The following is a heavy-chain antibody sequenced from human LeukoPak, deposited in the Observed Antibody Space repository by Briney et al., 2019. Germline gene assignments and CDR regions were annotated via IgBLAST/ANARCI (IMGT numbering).Heavy chain of an antibody. CDR3: TGSFGELTFFDY. J-gene: IGHJ4*02. D-gene: IGHD3-10*01. CDR1: GFTLGYYG. CDR2: IRSKTYGGTT. V-gene: IGHV3-49*04. Sequence: GSLRLSCTASGFTLGYYGMSWVRQAPGKGVEGVGFIRSKTYGGTTEYAASVKGRFTISRDDSKSIAYLQMNSLKTEDTAVYYCTGSFGELTFFDYWGQGTLVTVSS.